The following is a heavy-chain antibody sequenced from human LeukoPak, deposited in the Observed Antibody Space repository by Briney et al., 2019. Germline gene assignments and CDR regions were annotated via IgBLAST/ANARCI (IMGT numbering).Heavy chain of an antibody. CDR1: GFTSSNAW. D-gene: IGHD3-22*01. Sequence: GGSLRPSCAASGFTSSNAWMGGVRRAPGKGLGWVGRIKRKTDGGTTDYAAPVKGRFTISRDDSKNTLYLQMNSLKTEDTAVYYCTTDLYDSSGYYPVGDYWGQGTLVTVSS. CDR3: TTDLYDSSGYYPVGDY. CDR2: IKRKTDGGTT. V-gene: IGHV3-15*01. J-gene: IGHJ4*02.